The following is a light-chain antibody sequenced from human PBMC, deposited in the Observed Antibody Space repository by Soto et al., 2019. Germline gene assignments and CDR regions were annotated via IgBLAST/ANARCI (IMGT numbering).Light chain of an antibody. J-gene: IGKJ1*01. CDR2: DAS. Sequence: EIVLTQSPATLSLSPGERATLSCRASQSVSRYLAWYQQKPGQAPRLLIYDASNRATGIPARFSGSGSGTDFTLTISSLEPEDFAVYYCQQHSNWPPVTFGQGTKVEIK. CDR3: QQHSNWPPVT. V-gene: IGKV3-11*01. CDR1: QSVSRY.